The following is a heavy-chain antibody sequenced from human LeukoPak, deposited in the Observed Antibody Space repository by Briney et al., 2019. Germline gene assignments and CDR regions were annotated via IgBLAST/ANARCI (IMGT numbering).Heavy chain of an antibody. V-gene: IGHV3-21*01. J-gene: IGHJ6*03. CDR3: AKCPTTVTTPDGYYYYYMDV. D-gene: IGHD4-17*01. CDR1: GFTFSSYS. Sequence: GGSLRLSCAASGFTFSSYSMNWVRQAPGKGLEWVSYISTSSSYIHYADSVKGRFTISRDNSKNTLYLQMNSLRAEDTAVYYCAKCPTTVTTPDGYYYYYMDVWGKGTTVTISS. CDR2: ISTSSSYI.